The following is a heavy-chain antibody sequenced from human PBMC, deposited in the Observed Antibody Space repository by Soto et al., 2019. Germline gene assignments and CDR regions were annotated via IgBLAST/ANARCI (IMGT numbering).Heavy chain of an antibody. D-gene: IGHD1-1*01. CDR3: ARDREREGWFDP. CDR1: GGSISRGGYY. Sequence: SENLSLTCTVSGGSISRGGYYWSWIRQHPGKGLEWIGYIYYSGSTYYNPSLKSRVTISVDTSKNQFSLKLSSVTAADTAVYYCARDREREGWFDPWGQGTLVTVSS. J-gene: IGHJ5*02. CDR2: IYYSGST. V-gene: IGHV4-31*03.